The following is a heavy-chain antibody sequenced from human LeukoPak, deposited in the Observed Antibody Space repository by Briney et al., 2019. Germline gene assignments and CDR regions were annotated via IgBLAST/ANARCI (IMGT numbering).Heavy chain of an antibody. D-gene: IGHD6-19*01. Sequence: SQTLSLTCAISGESVSSKNGAWNWIRQSPSRGLESLGRTYYRSKWYNDYAVSMNGRITINPDTSKNQFSLQLNSVTPDDTAVYYCARDEGASGWHTFDYWGQGTLVTVSS. CDR2: TYYRSKWYN. CDR1: GESVSSKNGA. V-gene: IGHV6-1*01. J-gene: IGHJ4*02. CDR3: ARDEGASGWHTFDY.